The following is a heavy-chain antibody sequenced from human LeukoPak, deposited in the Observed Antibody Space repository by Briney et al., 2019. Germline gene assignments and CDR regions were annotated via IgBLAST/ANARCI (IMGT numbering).Heavy chain of an antibody. CDR2: INAGNGDT. CDR1: GYTFTTYA. Sequence: ASVKVSCKASGYTFTTYAIHWVRQAPGQSLEWMGWINAGNGDTAYSQKFQGGVTITRDTSASTAYMQLSGLRSEDTAVYYCVRNVVRTGYYENWGQGTLVTVSS. D-gene: IGHD2-21*01. CDR3: VRNVVRTGYYEN. J-gene: IGHJ4*02. V-gene: IGHV1-3*01.